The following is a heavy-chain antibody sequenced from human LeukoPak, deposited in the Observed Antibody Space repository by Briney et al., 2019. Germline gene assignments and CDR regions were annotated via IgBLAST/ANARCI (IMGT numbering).Heavy chain of an antibody. D-gene: IGHD6-19*01. Sequence: PGGSLRLSCAASGFTFSDYYMSWIRQAPGKGLEWVSYISSSGSTIYYADSVKGRFTISRDNSRNTLYLQMNSLRAEDTAVYYCAKDVLGIAVAGLDYWGQGTLVTVSS. CDR1: GFTFSDYY. V-gene: IGHV3-11*01. CDR2: ISSSGSTI. J-gene: IGHJ4*02. CDR3: AKDVLGIAVAGLDY.